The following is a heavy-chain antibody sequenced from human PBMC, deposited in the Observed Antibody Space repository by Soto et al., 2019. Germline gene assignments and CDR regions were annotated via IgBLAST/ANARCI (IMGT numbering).Heavy chain of an antibody. CDR2: ISLSTSHI. CDR3: SGCSGGACHQNYGMDV. Sequence: EVHLVESGGGLVKPGGSLRLSCAVSGFTFSSCTMNWVRQAPGKGLEWVSSISLSTSHIYYADPVKGRFTISRDNAKNSLFLQMNSLRAEDTAVYYCSGCSGGACHQNYGMDVWGQGTTVTVSS. D-gene: IGHD2-15*01. V-gene: IGHV3-21*01. J-gene: IGHJ6*02. CDR1: GFTFSSCT.